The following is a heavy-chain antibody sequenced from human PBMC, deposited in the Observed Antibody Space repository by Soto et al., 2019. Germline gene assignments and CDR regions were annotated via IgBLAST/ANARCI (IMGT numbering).Heavy chain of an antibody. CDR2: IYYSGST. V-gene: IGHV4-39*01. Sequence: KPSETLSLTCTVSGGSISSSSYYWGWIRQPPGKGLEWIGNIYYSGSTYYNPSLKSRVTISVDTSKNQFSLKLSSVTAADTAVYCCARRDRTPVWVYWGQGTLVTVSS. D-gene: IGHD3-16*01. J-gene: IGHJ4*02. CDR1: GGSISSSSYY. CDR3: ARRDRTPVWVY.